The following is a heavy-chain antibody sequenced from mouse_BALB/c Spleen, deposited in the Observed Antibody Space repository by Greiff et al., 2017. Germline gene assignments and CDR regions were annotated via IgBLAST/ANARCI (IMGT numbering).Heavy chain of an antibody. Sequence: EVQVVESGGGLVQPGGSRKLSCAASGFTFSDYGMAWVRQAPGKGPEWVAFISNLAYSIYYADTVTGRFTISRENAKNTLYLEMSSLRSEDTAMYYCARSTAPYAMDYWGQGTSVTVSS. V-gene: IGHV5-15*02. CDR1: GFTFSDYG. CDR2: ISNLAYSI. J-gene: IGHJ4*01. CDR3: ARSTAPYAMDY. D-gene: IGHD1-2*01.